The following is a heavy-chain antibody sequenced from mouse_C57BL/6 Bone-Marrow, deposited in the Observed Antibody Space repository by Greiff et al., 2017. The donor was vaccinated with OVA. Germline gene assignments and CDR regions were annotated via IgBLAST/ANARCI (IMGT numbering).Heavy chain of an antibody. D-gene: IGHD2-3*01. CDR1: GYTFTDYN. Sequence: VQLKQSGPELVKPGASVKMSCKASGYTFTDYNMHWVKQSHGKSLEWIGYINPNNGGTSYNQKFKGKATLTVTKSSSTAYMELRSLTSEDSAVYYCASRWLLPPLAYWGQGTLVTVSA. J-gene: IGHJ3*01. V-gene: IGHV1-22*01. CDR3: ASRWLLPPLAY. CDR2: INPNNGGT.